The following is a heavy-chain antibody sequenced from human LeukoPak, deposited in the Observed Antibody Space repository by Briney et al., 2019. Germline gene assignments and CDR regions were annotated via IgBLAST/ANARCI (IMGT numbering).Heavy chain of an antibody. CDR3: AREGTAGTNLNWFDP. V-gene: IGHV4-59*01. CDR2: ISYSGST. CDR1: GGSISSYY. J-gene: IGHJ5*02. Sequence: PSETLSLTCTVSGGSISSYYWSWIRQPPGKGLEWIGYISYSGSTNFNPSLKSRVTISVDTSKNQFSLKLSSVTAADAAVYYCAREGTAGTNLNWFDPWGQGTLVTVSS. D-gene: IGHD1-1*01.